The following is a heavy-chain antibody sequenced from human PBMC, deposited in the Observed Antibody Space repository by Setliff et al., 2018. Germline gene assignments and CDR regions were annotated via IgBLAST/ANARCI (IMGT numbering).Heavy chain of an antibody. J-gene: IGHJ5*02. CDR1: GGSFSTYY. Sequence: SETLSLTCAGYGGSFSTYYWNWIRQPPGKGLEWIGEINHSGSANYNPSLKSRVTISLDTSKNQFSLKLSSVTAADTSVYYCARHPTGFPKWFDVWGQGTLVTVSS. CDR3: ARHPTGFPKWFDV. V-gene: IGHV4-34*01. D-gene: IGHD2-8*02. CDR2: INHSGSA.